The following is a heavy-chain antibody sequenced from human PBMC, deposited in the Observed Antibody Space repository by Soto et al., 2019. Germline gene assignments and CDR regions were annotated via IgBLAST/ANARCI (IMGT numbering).Heavy chain of an antibody. Sequence: QVQLVQSGPEVKKPGASVKLSCKASGYTFTTYYVHWVRQAPGQGLEWMGIINPSDGSTNYAQKFQGRVTMTRDTSTGTVFMDLSSLRSEDTAVYYCARETVVFGVGKTLYWAYGMDVWGRGTTVTVSS. CDR3: ARETVVFGVGKTLYWAYGMDV. CDR1: GYTFTTYY. CDR2: INPSDGST. D-gene: IGHD2-8*02. J-gene: IGHJ6*02. V-gene: IGHV1-46*01.